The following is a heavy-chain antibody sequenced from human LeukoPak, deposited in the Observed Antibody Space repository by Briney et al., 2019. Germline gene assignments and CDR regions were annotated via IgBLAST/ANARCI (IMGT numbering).Heavy chain of an antibody. V-gene: IGHV4-30-2*01. CDR2: IYHSGNT. D-gene: IGHD5-12*01. J-gene: IGHJ4*02. Sequence: SETLSLTCTVSGGSISSGGYYWSWIRQPPGKGLEWIGYIYHSGNTYYNPSLKSRVTISVDRSKNQFSLKLSSVTAADTAVYYCARVDRASDIVAHLDYWGQGTLVTVSS. CDR1: GGSISSGGYY. CDR3: ARVDRASDIVAHLDY.